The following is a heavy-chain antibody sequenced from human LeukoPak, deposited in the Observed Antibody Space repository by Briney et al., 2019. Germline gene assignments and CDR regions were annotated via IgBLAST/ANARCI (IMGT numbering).Heavy chain of an antibody. CDR2: ISYDGSNK. CDR1: GFTFSSYA. D-gene: IGHD6-19*01. CDR3: ARGGSGWYGTRFHY. J-gene: IGHJ4*02. Sequence: GGSLRLSCAASGFTFSSYAMHWVRQAPGKGLEWVAVISYDGSNKYYADSVKGRFTISRDNSKNTLYLQMNSLRAEDTAVYYCARGGSGWYGTRFHYGGEGTLVTVSS. V-gene: IGHV3-30*04.